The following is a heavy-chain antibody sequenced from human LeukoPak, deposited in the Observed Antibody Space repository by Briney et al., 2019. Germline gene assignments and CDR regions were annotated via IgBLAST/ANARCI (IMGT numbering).Heavy chain of an antibody. V-gene: IGHV3-23*01. J-gene: IGHJ3*02. CDR1: GFTFNKYV. CDR2: ISGPGGHT. CDR3: AKAPVVRYFDWEDAFDI. D-gene: IGHD3-9*01. Sequence: GGSLRLSCAASGFTFNKYVMRWVRQAPGKGLERVAGISGPGGHTYYADSVKGRFTISRDNVKNTLYLQMNSLRAEDTAVYYCAKAPVVRYFDWEDAFDIWGQGTMVTVSS.